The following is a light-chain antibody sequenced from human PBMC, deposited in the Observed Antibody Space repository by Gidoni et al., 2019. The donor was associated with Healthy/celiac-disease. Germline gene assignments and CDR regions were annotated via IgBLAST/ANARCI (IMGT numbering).Light chain of an antibody. Sequence: DIQMTQSPSSLSASVGDSVTITCRASQSISSYLNWYQQKPGKAPKLLIYAASRLQSGVPSRFSGSGSGTDFTLTISSLQPEDFATYYCQQSYSTPWTFXQXTKVEIK. CDR2: AAS. V-gene: IGKV1-39*01. CDR3: QQSYSTPWT. J-gene: IGKJ1*01. CDR1: QSISSY.